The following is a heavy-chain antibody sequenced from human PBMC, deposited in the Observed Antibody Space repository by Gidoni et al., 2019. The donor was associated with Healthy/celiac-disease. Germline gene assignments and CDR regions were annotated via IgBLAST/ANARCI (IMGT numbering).Heavy chain of an antibody. CDR1: GGSISSYY. CDR2: IYYSGST. V-gene: IGHV4-59*01. CDR3: ARGYCSGGSCLDAFDI. D-gene: IGHD2-15*01. J-gene: IGHJ3*02. Sequence: QVQLQESGPGLVKPSETLSLTCTVPGGSISSYYWSWIRQPPGKGLEWIGYIYYSGSTNYNPSLKSRVTISVDTSKNQFSLKLSSVTAADTAVYYCARGYCSGGSCLDAFDIWGQGTMVTVSS.